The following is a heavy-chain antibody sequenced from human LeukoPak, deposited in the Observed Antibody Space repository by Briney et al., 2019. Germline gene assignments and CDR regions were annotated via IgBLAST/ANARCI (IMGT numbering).Heavy chain of an antibody. CDR1: GGSISSYY. D-gene: IGHD5-18*01. J-gene: IGHJ4*02. CDR3: ARHTGSYSFDY. Sequence: SETLSLTCTVSGGSISSYYWSWIRQPPGKGLEWIGYIYYSGSTNYNHSLKSRVSISVDTSKNQFSLKLSSVTAADTAVYYCARHTGSYSFDYWGQGTLVTVSS. V-gene: IGHV4-59*01. CDR2: IYYSGST.